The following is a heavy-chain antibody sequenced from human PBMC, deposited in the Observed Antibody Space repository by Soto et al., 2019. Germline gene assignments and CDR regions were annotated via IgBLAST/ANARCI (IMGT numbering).Heavy chain of an antibody. D-gene: IGHD3-22*01. CDR1: GFTFSSYA. CDR3: AKDTGHYYDSSGYYYFDY. V-gene: IGHV3-23*01. J-gene: IGHJ4*02. CDR2: ISGSGGST. Sequence: VQLLESGGGLVQPGGSLRLSCAASGFTFSSYAMSWVRQAPGKGLEWVSAISGSGGSTYYADSVKGRFTISRDNSKNTLYLQMNSLRAEDTAVYYCAKDTGHYYDSSGYYYFDYWGQGTLVTVSS.